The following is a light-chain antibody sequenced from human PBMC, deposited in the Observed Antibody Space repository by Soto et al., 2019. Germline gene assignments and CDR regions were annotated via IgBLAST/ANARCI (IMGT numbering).Light chain of an antibody. V-gene: IGLV2-14*03. CDR2: DVT. J-gene: IGLJ1*01. Sequence: QSALTQPASVSGSTGQSITISCTGTSNDVGGFNYVSWYQQLPGKAPKLVIYDVTHRTSGVSDRFSGSRSGNTASLTISGLQAEDEADYYCTSFTSGSTPYVLGTGTKLTVL. CDR3: TSFTSGSTPYV. CDR1: SNDVGGFNY.